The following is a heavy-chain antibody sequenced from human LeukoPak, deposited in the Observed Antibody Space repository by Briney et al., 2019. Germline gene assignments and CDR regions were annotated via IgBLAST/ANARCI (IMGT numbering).Heavy chain of an antibody. CDR2: INPSGST. J-gene: IGHJ3*02. V-gene: IGHV4-34*01. CDR1: GGSFSGYF. D-gene: IGHD6-19*01. CDR3: ARKTGYSSAVSI. Sequence: PSETLSLTCAVFGGSFSGYFWSWIRQPPGKGLEWIGEINPSGSTNYNPSLKSRVTISVDTSKNQFSLKLSSVTAADTAVYYCARKTGYSSAVSIWGQGTMVTVSS.